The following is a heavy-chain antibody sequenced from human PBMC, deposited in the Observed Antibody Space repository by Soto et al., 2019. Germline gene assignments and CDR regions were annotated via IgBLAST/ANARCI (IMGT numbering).Heavy chain of an antibody. D-gene: IGHD5-12*01. CDR1: GFTFRNYW. J-gene: IGHJ4*02. Sequence: EVQLVQSGGGLVQPGGSLRLSCAASGFTFRNYWMHWIRQAPGKGLLWVSRISHDERTTTYADAVKGRFTIPRDTAKNTFVLQMNSLRAEATAVYYGARRGARLAHPPDYWGQGTLVTASS. V-gene: IGHV3-74*01. CDR3: ARRGARLAHPPDY. CDR2: ISHDERTT.